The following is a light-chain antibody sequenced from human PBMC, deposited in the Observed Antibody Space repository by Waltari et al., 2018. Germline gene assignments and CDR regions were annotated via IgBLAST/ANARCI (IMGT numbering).Light chain of an antibody. CDR2: GVH. J-gene: IGLJ2*01. CDR1: GSNIGAGYA. V-gene: IGLV1-40*01. CDR3: QSYDTSLSVV. Sequence: QSVLTQPPSVSGAPGQRVPIPCTGTGSNIGAGYAPPCYQQPPGQAPRPLIYGVHTRPLGVPDRFFGSQSGTSASLAIIGLQAEDEGDYYCQSYDTSLSVVFGGGTKLTVL.